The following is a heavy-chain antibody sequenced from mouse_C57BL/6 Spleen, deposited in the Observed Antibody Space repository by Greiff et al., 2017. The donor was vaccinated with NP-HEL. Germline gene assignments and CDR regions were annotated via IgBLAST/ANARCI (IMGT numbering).Heavy chain of an antibody. J-gene: IGHJ4*01. CDR3: AKGVYHYYAMDY. CDR2: FHPYNDDT. CDR1: GYTFTTYP. D-gene: IGHD5-1*01. V-gene: IGHV1-47*01. Sequence: VQLQQSGAELVKPGASVKMSCKASGYTFTTYPIEWMKQNHGKSLEWIGNFHPYNDDTKYNEKFKGKATLTVEKSSSTVYLELSRLTSDDSAVYYCAKGVYHYYAMDYWGQGTSVTVSS.